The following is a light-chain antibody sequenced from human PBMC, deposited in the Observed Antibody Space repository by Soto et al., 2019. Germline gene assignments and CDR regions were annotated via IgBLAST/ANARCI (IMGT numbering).Light chain of an antibody. CDR2: KAD. J-gene: IGKJ1*01. CDR3: QQFSLYWA. V-gene: IGKV1-5*01. CDR1: QDINRW. Sequence: DIPMTQSPSTLSASVGDRVTITCRASQDINRWLAWYHQKPGKAPKILIYKADTLESGVPSSFSGSGYGTEFILTIGSLQPDDFATYFCQQFSLYWAFGQGTKVEIK.